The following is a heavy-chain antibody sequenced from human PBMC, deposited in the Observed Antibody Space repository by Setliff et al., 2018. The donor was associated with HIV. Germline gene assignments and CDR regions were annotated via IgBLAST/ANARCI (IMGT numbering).Heavy chain of an antibody. D-gene: IGHD3-10*01. CDR2: ITGGSGNT. CDR3: ARKGSGSSFDFEY. V-gene: IGHV1-3*01. Sequence: ASVKVSCKASGYTFISYAIHWVRQAPGQSLEWMGWITGGSGNTKYSEKFQGRVTLTRDTPASTAYMELSSLRSEDTAVYYCARKGSGSSFDFEYWGQGTLVTVS. CDR1: GYTFISYA. J-gene: IGHJ4*02.